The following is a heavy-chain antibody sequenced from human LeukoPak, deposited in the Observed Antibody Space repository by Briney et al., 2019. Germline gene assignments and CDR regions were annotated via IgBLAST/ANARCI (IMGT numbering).Heavy chain of an antibody. CDR2: ISSGSSFI. CDR1: GFNFGSYA. Sequence: GGSLRLSGAASGFNFGSYAMNWVRQAPGKGLEWVSSISSGSSFIYYADSVKGRFTISRDNAKNSLYLQMNSLRAEDTAIYYCARDQGGERWFDPWGQGTLVTVSS. J-gene: IGHJ5*02. V-gene: IGHV3-21*01. CDR3: ARDQGGERWFDP. D-gene: IGHD3-16*01.